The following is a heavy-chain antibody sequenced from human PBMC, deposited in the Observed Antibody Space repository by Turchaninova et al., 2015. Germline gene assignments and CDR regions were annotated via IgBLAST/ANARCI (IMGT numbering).Heavy chain of an antibody. CDR1: GRFIHSGSH. D-gene: IGHD3-10*01. J-gene: IGHJ3*02. CDR2: LYHTGTT. CDR3: ARQGDSDDAFDI. V-gene: IGHV4-38-2*01. Sequence: QVQLQESGPGLVKPSEPLSLTCAVSGRFIHSGSHWGWSRQPPGKGLEWIWILYHTGTTYDNPPLKSRVTITVDNAKNQLSMSLSFVTAADTAVYYCARQGDSDDAFDIWGQGTVVTVS.